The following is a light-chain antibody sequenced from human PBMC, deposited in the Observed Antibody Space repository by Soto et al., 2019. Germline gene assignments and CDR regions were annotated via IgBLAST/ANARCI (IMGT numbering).Light chain of an antibody. CDR1: QGIRND. J-gene: IGKJ1*01. CDR2: DAS. CDR3: QQYNSYTWT. V-gene: IGKV1-17*01. Sequence: DIQMTQSPSSLSASVGDRVTITVLASQGIRNDLGWYQQKPGKAPKLLIYDASSLESGVPSRFSGSGSGTEFTLTISSLQPDDFATYYCQQYNSYTWTFGQGTKVDI.